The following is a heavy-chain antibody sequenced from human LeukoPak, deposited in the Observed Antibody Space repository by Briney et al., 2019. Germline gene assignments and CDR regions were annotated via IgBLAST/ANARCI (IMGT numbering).Heavy chain of an antibody. CDR3: ARVNYYYMDV. CDR1: TGSISSSSYY. Sequence: SETLSLTCTVSTGSISSSSYYWGWIRQPPGKGLEWIGSIYYSGSTYYNPSLKSRVTISVDTSKKQFSLKLSSVTAADTAVYYCARVNYYYMDVWGKGTTVTISS. V-gene: IGHV4-39*07. CDR2: IYYSGST. J-gene: IGHJ6*03.